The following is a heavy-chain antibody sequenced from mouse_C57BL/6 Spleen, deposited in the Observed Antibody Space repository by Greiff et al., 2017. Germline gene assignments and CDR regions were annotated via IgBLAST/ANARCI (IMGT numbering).Heavy chain of an antibody. CDR2: IDPNSGGT. J-gene: IGHJ3*01. V-gene: IGHV1-72*01. CDR1: GYTFTSYW. CDR3: ARKDSSGYWFAY. Sequence: QVQLQQPGAELVKPGASVKLSCKASGYTFTSYWMHWVKQRPGRGLERIGRIDPNSGGTKYNEKFKSKATLTVDKPSSTAYMQLSSLTSEDSAVYYCARKDSSGYWFAYWGQGTLVTVSA. D-gene: IGHD3-2*02.